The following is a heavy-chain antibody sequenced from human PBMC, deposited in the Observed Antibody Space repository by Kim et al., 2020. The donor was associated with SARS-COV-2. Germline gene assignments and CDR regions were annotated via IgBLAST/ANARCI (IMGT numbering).Heavy chain of an antibody. D-gene: IGHD4-17*01. J-gene: IGHJ3*02. CDR2: ISGDGSST. Sequence: GGSLRLSCAASGFTFSRYWMHWVRQAPGKGLVWVSRISGDGSSTSYADSVEGRFTISRDNAKNTLYLQMNSLRAEDTAVYYCARDGGGLRPDIWGQGTMVTVSS. V-gene: IGHV3-74*01. CDR1: GFTFSRYW. CDR3: ARDGGGLRPDI.